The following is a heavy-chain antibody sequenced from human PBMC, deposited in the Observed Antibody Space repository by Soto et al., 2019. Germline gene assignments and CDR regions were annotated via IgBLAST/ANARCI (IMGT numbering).Heavy chain of an antibody. CDR1: RDTFASCS. D-gene: IGHD3-3*01. CDR2: INAGNGNT. Sequence: ALLNGCSEACRDTFASCSMQSVCQAPGQRLEWMGWINAGNGNTKYSQKFQGRVTITRDTSASTAYMERSSLRSEDTAVYYCARVFTIFVVVTPDAFDFWGKGTMV. J-gene: IGHJ3*01. CDR3: ARVFTIFVVVTPDAFDF. V-gene: IGHV1-3*01.